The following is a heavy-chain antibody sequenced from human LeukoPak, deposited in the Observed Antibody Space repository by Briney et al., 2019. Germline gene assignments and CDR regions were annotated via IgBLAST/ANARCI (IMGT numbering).Heavy chain of an antibody. V-gene: IGHV7-4-1*02. Sequence: GASVKVSCKASGYTFTDQYIYWVRQAPGQGLEWMGWINTDTGNPTYAQGFTGRFVFSLDTSVSTAYLQISSLKAEDTAVYYCAGVLAMVRGAPFDYWGQGTLVTVSS. D-gene: IGHD3-10*01. CDR2: INTDTGNP. CDR3: AGVLAMVRGAPFDY. J-gene: IGHJ4*02. CDR1: GYTFTDQY.